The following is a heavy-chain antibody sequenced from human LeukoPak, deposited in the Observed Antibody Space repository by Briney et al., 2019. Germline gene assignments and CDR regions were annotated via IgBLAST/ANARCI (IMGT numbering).Heavy chain of an antibody. CDR2: FDPEDGET. V-gene: IGHV1-24*01. J-gene: IGHJ4*02. CDR3: ATAGPDSSGYHFDY. D-gene: IGHD3-22*01. CDR1: GYTLTELS. Sequence: ASVKVSCKVSGYTLTELSMHWVRQAPGKGLEWMGGFDPEDGETIYAQKFQGRVTMTEDTSTDTAYMELSSLRSEDTAVYYCATAGPDSSGYHFDYWGQGTLVTVSS.